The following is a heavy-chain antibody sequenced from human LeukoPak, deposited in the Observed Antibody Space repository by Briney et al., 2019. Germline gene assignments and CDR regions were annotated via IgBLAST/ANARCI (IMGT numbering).Heavy chain of an antibody. V-gene: IGHV3-53*01. Sequence: GGSLRLSCAASGFTVSSNYMSWVRQAPGKGLEWVSVIYSGGSTYYADSVKGRFTIPRDNSKNTLYLQMNSLRAEDTAVYYCASGYYDSSGYYHDYWGQGTLVTVSS. CDR1: GFTVSSNY. CDR3: ASGYYDSSGYYHDY. J-gene: IGHJ4*02. CDR2: IYSGGST. D-gene: IGHD3-22*01.